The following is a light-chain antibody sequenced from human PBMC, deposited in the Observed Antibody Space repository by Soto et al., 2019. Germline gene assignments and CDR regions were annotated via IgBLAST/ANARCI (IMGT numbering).Light chain of an antibody. Sequence: EIVLTQSPATLSLSPGERATLSCRASQNINNYLAWYQQKPGQAPRLLIYDASNRATGFPARFSGSGSGTDLTLTISSLEPEDFAVYYCQQRSNWPRTFGLGTKVEIK. CDR3: QQRSNWPRT. CDR1: QNINNY. CDR2: DAS. V-gene: IGKV3-11*01. J-gene: IGKJ1*01.